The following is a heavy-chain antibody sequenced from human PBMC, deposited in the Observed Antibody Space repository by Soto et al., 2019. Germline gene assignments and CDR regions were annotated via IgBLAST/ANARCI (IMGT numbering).Heavy chain of an antibody. CDR3: DSRGYARRLTSAAFAH. D-gene: IGHD5-12*01. CDR2: ISSSGLTT. V-gene: IGHV3-48*03. CDR1: AGKCRIYD. Sequence: GSLRVSWRAAAGKCRIYDGCCIRKNLAQWLEWVSYISSSGLTTYYADFAEGRFTISRDDAKNSLYLQMDNLRADDTAVYYYDSRGYARRLTSAAFAHWGHRTPVPVSS. J-gene: IGHJ4*01.